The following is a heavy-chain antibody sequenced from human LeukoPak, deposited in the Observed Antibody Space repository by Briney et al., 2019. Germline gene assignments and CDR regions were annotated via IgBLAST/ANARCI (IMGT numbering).Heavy chain of an antibody. D-gene: IGHD2/OR15-2a*01. J-gene: IGHJ3*02. V-gene: IGHV3-53*01. CDR3: ARFNSGPVSPSDI. CDR1: GFTFSSYA. CDR2: IYSGDST. Sequence: GGSLRLSCAASGFTFSSYAMSWVRQAPGKGLEWVSVIYSGDSTYNADSVKGRFTISRDSSKNTLYLQMNSLRAEDTAVYYCARFNSGPVSPSDIWGQGTMVTVSS.